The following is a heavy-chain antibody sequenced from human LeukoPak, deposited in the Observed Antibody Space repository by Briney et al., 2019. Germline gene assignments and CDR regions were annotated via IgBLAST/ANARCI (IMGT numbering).Heavy chain of an antibody. V-gene: IGHV3-66*02. CDR1: GFTVSSNY. Sequence: GGSLRLSCAASGFTVSSNYMSWVRQAPGKGLEWVSIIYSADYTDYADSVKGRFTISRDNSKNTVYLQMNSLRAEDTAVYYCGRGEGSGGYHHHYFDTWGPGTLCTVS. CDR3: GRGEGSGGYHHHYFDT. J-gene: IGHJ4*02. D-gene: IGHD1-26*01. CDR2: IYSADYT.